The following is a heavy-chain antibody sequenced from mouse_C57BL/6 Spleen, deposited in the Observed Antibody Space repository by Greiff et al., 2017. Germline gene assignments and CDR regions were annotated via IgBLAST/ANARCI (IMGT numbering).Heavy chain of an antibody. Sequence: EVKLMESGGDLVKPGGSLKLSCAASGFTFSSYGMSWVRQTPDKRLEWVATISSGGSYTYYPDSVKGRFTISRDNAKNTLYLQMSSLKSEDTAMYYCASYYGSSYWYFDVWGTGTTVTVSS. CDR1: GFTFSSYG. V-gene: IGHV5-6*01. CDR2: ISSGGSYT. J-gene: IGHJ1*03. D-gene: IGHD1-1*01. CDR3: ASYYGSSYWYFDV.